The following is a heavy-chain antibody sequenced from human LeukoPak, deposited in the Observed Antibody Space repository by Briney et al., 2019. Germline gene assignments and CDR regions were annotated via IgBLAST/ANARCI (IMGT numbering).Heavy chain of an antibody. Sequence: GGSLRLSCAASGFTFSSYAMHWVRQAPGKGLEWVAVISYDGSNKYYADSVKGRFTISRDNSKNTLYLQMNSLRAEDTAVYYCARDPPLNLYDYVWGSYRYTVGSGMDVWGQGTTVTVSS. J-gene: IGHJ6*02. CDR3: ARDPPLNLYDYVWGSYRYTVGSGMDV. D-gene: IGHD3-16*02. CDR1: GFTFSSYA. CDR2: ISYDGSNK. V-gene: IGHV3-30-3*01.